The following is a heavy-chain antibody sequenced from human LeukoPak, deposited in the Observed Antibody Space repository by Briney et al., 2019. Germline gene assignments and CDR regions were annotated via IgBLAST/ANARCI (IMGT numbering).Heavy chain of an antibody. D-gene: IGHD2-2*01. V-gene: IGHV3-72*01. CDR2: TRNKANSHTT. CDR1: GFTFSNAW. CDR3: ARGEVGYCSRTTCYGFDY. Sequence: GGSLRLSCAASGFTFSNAWMNWVRQAPGKGLEWVGRTRNKANSHTTEYAASVKGRFTISRDDSKNSLYLQMNSLKTEDTAVYYCARGEVGYCSRTTCYGFDYWGQGTLVTVSS. J-gene: IGHJ4*02.